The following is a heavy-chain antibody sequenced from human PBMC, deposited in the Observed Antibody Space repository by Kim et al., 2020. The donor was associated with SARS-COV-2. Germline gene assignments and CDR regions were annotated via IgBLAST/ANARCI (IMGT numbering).Heavy chain of an antibody. J-gene: IGHJ6*02. CDR3: ARSSGSSWRYYYYYGMDV. Sequence: GESLKISCAASGFTFSSYDMHWVRQAPGKGLEYVSAISSNGGSTYYANSVKGRFTISRDNSKNTLYLQMGSLRAEDMALYYCARSSGSSWRYYYYYGMDVWGPRRTVTVSS. D-gene: IGHD3-10*01. CDR2: ISSNGGST. CDR1: GFTFSSYD. V-gene: IGHV3-64*01.